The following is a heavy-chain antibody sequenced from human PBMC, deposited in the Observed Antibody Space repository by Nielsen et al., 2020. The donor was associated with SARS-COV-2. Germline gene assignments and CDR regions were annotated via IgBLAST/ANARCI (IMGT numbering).Heavy chain of an antibody. J-gene: IGHJ6*02. CDR3: ATLPHLLLGGYYYGMGV. D-gene: IGHD2-15*01. Sequence: GGSLRLSCAASGFTFSSYWMHWVRQAPGKGLVWVSRINSGGSSTSYADSVKGRFTISRDNAKNTLYLQMNSLRAEDTAVYYCATLPHLLLGGYYYGMGVWGQGTTVTVSS. V-gene: IGHV3-74*01. CDR1: GFTFSSYW. CDR2: INSGGSST.